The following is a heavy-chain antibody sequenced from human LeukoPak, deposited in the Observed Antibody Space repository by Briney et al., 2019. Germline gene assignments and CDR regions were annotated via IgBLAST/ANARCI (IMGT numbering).Heavy chain of an antibody. CDR3: VRDMGYYDKV. D-gene: IGHD3-22*01. CDR2: INTDGNTR. Sequence: PGGSLRLSCATSGFTFSTSWMHWVSQAPGKRLVWVSRINTDGNTRDYADSVKGRFTISRDNAKNTLYLQMNSLRAEDTAVYYCVRDMGYYDKVWGQGTLVTVSS. J-gene: IGHJ4*02. V-gene: IGHV3-74*01. CDR1: GFTFSTSW.